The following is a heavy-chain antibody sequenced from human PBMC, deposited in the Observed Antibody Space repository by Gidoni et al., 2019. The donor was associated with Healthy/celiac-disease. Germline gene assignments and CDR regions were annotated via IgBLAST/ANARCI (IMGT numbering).Heavy chain of an antibody. CDR2: IIPILGIA. Sequence: QFQHEQSGPEGMKCGNPVKVCCQGTGGTSRSYTNRWVRKAPGQGLEWMGRIIPILGIANYSQKFQGRVTMISDKTTSTEFMQLSSPVSEDTAVDYCARDPFGYCSGGIVNWGQGTLVTVSS. V-gene: IGHV1-69*08. D-gene: IGHD2-15*01. J-gene: IGHJ4*02. CDR3: ARDPFGYCSGGIVN. CDR1: GGTSRSYT.